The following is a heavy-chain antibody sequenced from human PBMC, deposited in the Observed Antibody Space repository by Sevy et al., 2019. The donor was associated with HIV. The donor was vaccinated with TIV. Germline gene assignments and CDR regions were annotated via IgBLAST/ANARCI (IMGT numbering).Heavy chain of an antibody. D-gene: IGHD2-15*01. CDR1: XXXFGDYC. V-gene: IGHV3-49*04. CDR2: LKXXVYGGTV. J-gene: IGHJ4*02. Sequence: GGSLRLSCTASXXXFGDYCMXWVRXAXGKGLEWXXFLKXXVYGGTVDHAASVRGRFVISRDDSKTIAYLQMNDLKTEDTGVYYCTRWXAXQSXFDXWGQGALVTVSS. CDR3: TRWXAXQSXFDX.